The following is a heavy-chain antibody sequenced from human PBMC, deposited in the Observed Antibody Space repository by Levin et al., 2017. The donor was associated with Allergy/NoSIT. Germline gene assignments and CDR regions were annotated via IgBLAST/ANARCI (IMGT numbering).Heavy chain of an antibody. D-gene: IGHD1-26*01. CDR2: ISSSSSYI. CDR3: ARDVGIVGAIGDAFDI. CDR1: GFTFSSYS. J-gene: IGHJ3*02. Sequence: TSGGSLRLSCAASGFTFSSYSMNWVRQAPGKGLEWVSSISSSSSYIYYADSVKGRFTISRDNAKNSLYLQMNSLRAEDTAVYYCARDVGIVGAIGDAFDIWGQGTMVTVSS. V-gene: IGHV3-21*01.